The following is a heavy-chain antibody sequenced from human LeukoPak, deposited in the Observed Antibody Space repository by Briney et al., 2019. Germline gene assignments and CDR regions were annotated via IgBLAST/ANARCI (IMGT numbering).Heavy chain of an antibody. CDR2: ISGSGGST. V-gene: IGHV3-23*01. J-gene: IGHJ4*02. CDR3: AKTTHYDILAGPYNYNFAY. D-gene: IGHD3-9*01. CDR1: GFTFSSYA. Sequence: PGGSLRLSCAASGFTFSSYAMSWVRQAPGKGLEWVSAISGSGGSTYYADSVKGRFTISRDNSKNTLYLQMNSLRAEDTAVYYCAKTTHYDILAGPYNYNFAYWGQGTLVTVSS.